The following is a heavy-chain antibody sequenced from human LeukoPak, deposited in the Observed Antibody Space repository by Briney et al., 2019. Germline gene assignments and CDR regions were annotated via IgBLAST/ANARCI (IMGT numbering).Heavy chain of an antibody. J-gene: IGHJ4*02. CDR3: ARDVYCSSTSCSRIAAAGPLDY. CDR2: INPNSGGT. CDR1: GYTFTGYN. V-gene: IGHV1-2*02. D-gene: IGHD2-2*01. Sequence: GASVKVSCKASGYTFTGYNMHWVRQAPGQGLEWMGWINPNSGGTNYAQKFQGRVTMTRDTSISTAYMELSRLRSDDTAVYYCARDVYCSSTSCSRIAAAGPLDYWGQGTLVTVSS.